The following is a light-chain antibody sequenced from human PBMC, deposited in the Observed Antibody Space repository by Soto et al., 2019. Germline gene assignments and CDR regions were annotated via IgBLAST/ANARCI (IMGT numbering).Light chain of an antibody. V-gene: IGKV1-5*03. J-gene: IGKJ1*01. Sequence: DFQMTQSPSTLSASVGDRVTITCRASQSLSGWLAWYQQKPGKAPKLLIYKVSTLESGVPSRFSGRASGTEFTLTISSLQPDDSATYYCQQYYGPWTFGQGTKVEIK. CDR1: QSLSGW. CDR2: KVS. CDR3: QQYYGPWT.